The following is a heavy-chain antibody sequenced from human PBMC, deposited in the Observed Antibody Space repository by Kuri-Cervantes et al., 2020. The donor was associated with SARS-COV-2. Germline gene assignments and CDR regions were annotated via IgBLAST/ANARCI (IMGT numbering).Heavy chain of an antibody. CDR2: IWYDGTYK. Sequence: LSLTCVVSGFTFSNYGMHWVRQTPSRGLKWVAIIWYDGTYKYYADSVEGRFSISRDNSKNSLYLQMNNLRAEDTALYYCVRDYCSGGSCYGFDSWGQGTLVTVSS. D-gene: IGHD2-15*01. J-gene: IGHJ4*02. V-gene: IGHV3-33*01. CDR3: VRDYCSGGSCYGFDS. CDR1: GFTFSNYG.